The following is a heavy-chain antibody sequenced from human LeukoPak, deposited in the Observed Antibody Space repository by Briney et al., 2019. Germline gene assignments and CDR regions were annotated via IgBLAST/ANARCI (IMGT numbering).Heavy chain of an antibody. D-gene: IGHD3-22*01. J-gene: IGHJ4*02. CDR1: GYSISSGYY. CDR3: SRLEVVIPNY. V-gene: IGHV4-38-2*02. Sequence: SETLSLTCTVSGYSISSGYYWGWIRQPPGKGLEWIGSIYHSGSTYYNPSLKSPVTISVDTSKNTFSLKLSSVTAAETALYFCSRLEVVIPNYWVQGSLVTVCS. CDR2: IYHSGST.